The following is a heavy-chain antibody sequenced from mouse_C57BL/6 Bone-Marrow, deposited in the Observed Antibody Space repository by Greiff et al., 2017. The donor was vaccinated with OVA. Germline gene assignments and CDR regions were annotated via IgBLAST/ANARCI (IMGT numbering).Heavy chain of an antibody. CDR2: IDPENGDT. CDR1: GFNIKDDY. Sequence: EVKLLESGAELVRPGASVKLSCTASGFNIKDDYMHWVKQRPEQGLEWIGWIDPENGDTEYASKFQGKATITADTSSNTAYLQLSSLTSEDTAVYYCTTTTVVPNPYWGQGTTLTVSS. J-gene: IGHJ2*01. V-gene: IGHV14-4*01. D-gene: IGHD1-1*01. CDR3: TTTTVVPNPY.